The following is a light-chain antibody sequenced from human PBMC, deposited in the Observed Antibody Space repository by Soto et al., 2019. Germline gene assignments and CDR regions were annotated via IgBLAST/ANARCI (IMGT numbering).Light chain of an antibody. Sequence: QSALTQPPSASGSPGQSVTISCAGTYNDVGDYNYVSWYQQLPGKVPKLLIYGVTERPSGVPGRFSGSKSGNTASLTVSDLQPADKAIYYCSSYSGAYSNVIFGGGTKLTVL. CDR3: SSYSGAYSNVI. CDR2: GVT. J-gene: IGLJ2*01. CDR1: YNDVGDYNY. V-gene: IGLV2-8*01.